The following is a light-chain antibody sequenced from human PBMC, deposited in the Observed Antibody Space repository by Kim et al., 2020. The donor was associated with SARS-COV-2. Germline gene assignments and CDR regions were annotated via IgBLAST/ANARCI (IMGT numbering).Light chain of an antibody. CDR1: QGISNS. Sequence: ASVGDRVTITCRASQGISNSVAWYQQKPGKGPKVRIYDASTLQSGVPSRFSGSGSGTDFTLTISSLQPEDVATYYCQKYNSAPWTLGQGTKVDIK. CDR3: QKYNSAPWT. CDR2: DAS. V-gene: IGKV1-27*01. J-gene: IGKJ1*01.